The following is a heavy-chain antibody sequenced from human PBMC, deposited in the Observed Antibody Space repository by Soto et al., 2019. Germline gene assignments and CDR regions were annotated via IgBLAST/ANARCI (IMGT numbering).Heavy chain of an antibody. Sequence: SVKVSCKASGYTFTGYYMHWVRQAPGQGLEWMGWINPNSGGTNYAQKFQGWVTMTRDTSISTAYMELSRLRSDDTAVYYCARAIAAAGAYYGMDVWGQGTTVTVSS. CDR2: INPNSGGT. D-gene: IGHD6-13*01. CDR1: GYTFTGYY. J-gene: IGHJ6*02. V-gene: IGHV1-2*04. CDR3: ARAIAAAGAYYGMDV.